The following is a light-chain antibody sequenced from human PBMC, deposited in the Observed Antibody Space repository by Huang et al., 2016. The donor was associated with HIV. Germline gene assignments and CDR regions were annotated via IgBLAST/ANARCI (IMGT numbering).Light chain of an antibody. V-gene: IGKV2-28*01. CDR3: RQALQTPRT. J-gene: IGKJ5*01. Sequence: DIVMTQSPLSLPVTPGEPASISCRSSQPLLHSNGYNYLDWYLQKPGQSPQLLIYLGSNRCSGVPDRFSGSGSVTDFTLKISRVEAEDVGSYYCRQALQTPRTFGQGTRLEIK. CDR1: QPLLHSNGYNY. CDR2: LGS.